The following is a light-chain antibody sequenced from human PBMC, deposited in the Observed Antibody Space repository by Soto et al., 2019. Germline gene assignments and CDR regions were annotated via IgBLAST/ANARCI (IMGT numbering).Light chain of an antibody. CDR1: QSVLYSSNNKNY. CDR3: QQYYSTPLT. Sequence: DIVMTQSPDSLAVSLGERATINCKSSQSVLYSSNNKNYLAWYQQKPGQPPNLLIYWASTRESGVTDRCSGSGSGTDFTLTISILQAEDVAVYYCQQYYSTPLTFGGGTKVGIK. J-gene: IGKJ4*01. V-gene: IGKV4-1*01. CDR2: WAS.